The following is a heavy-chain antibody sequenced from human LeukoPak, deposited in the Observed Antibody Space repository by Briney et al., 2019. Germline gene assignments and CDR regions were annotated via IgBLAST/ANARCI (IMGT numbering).Heavy chain of an antibody. CDR2: VSHTGAT. CDR1: GASINGYF. V-gene: IGHV4-59*01. D-gene: IGHD1-26*01. CDR3: ARDRRGSFYTFDL. J-gene: IGHJ3*01. Sequence: PSETLSLTCSVSGASINGYFWNWVRQTPDKRLDWIGYVSHTGATTTNPTLKSRVSITIDTSKSQISLTMTSVTAADSALYYCARDRRGSFYTFDLWGPGTIVSVS.